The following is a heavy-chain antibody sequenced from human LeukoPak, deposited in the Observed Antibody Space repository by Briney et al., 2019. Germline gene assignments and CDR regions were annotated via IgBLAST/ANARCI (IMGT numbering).Heavy chain of an antibody. V-gene: IGHV4-59*01. J-gene: IGHJ4*02. CDR2: IYYSGST. Sequence: PSETLSLTCTVSGGSISSCYWSWIRQPPGKGLEWIGYIYYSGSTNYNPSLKSRVTISVDTSKNQFSLKLSSVTAADTAVYYCARIEDYGGNSVNYWGQGTLVTVSS. CDR3: ARIEDYGGNSVNY. CDR1: GGSISSCY. D-gene: IGHD4-23*01.